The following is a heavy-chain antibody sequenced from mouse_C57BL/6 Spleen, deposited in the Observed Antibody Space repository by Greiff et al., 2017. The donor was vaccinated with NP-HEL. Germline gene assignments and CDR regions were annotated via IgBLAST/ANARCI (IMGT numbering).Heavy chain of an antibody. CDR1: GYTFTSYW. D-gene: IGHD4-1*01. CDR2: IGPSDSYT. Sequence: QVQLQQPGAELVMPGASVKLSCKASGYTFTSYWMHWVKQRPGQGLEWIGEIGPSDSYTNYNQKFKGKSTLTVDKSSSTAYMQLSSLTSEDSAVYYCARRLGRNFDYWGQGTTLTVSS. CDR3: ARRLGRNFDY. V-gene: IGHV1-69*01. J-gene: IGHJ2*01.